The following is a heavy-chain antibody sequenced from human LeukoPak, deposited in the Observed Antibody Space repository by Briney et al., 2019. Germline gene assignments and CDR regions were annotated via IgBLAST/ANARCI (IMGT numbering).Heavy chain of an antibody. J-gene: IGHJ4*02. CDR3: ARGGAMVTLEVDY. V-gene: IGHV1-2*02. CDR2: INPNSGGT. D-gene: IGHD5-18*01. Sequence: GASVKVSCKASGYTFTSYDINWVRQAPGQGLEWMGWINPNSGGTNYAQKFQGRVTMTRDTSISTAYMELSRLRSDDTAVYYCARGGAMVTLEVDYWGQGTLVTVSS. CDR1: GYTFTSYD.